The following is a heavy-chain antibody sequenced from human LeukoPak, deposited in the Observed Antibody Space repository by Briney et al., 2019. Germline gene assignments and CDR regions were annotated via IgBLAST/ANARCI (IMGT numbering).Heavy chain of an antibody. CDR1: GYTLTELS. J-gene: IGHJ3*02. CDR2: FDPEDGET. CDR3: AITVGALDAFDI. V-gene: IGHV1-24*01. Sequence: RASVKVSCKVSGYTLTELSMHWVRQAPGKGLEWMGGFDPEDGETIYAQKFQGRVTMTEDTSTDTAYMELSSLRSEDTAVYYCAITVGALDAFDIWGQGTMVTVSS. D-gene: IGHD1-26*01.